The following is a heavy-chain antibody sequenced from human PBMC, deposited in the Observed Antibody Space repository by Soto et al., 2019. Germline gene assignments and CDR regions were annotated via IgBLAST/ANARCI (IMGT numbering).Heavy chain of an antibody. CDR1: GGTFSSYT. D-gene: IGHD4-4*01. CDR2: IIPIRGIT. Sequence: RASVKVSCKASGGTFSSYTISWVRQAPGQGLEWMGRIIPIRGITNYAQKFQGRVTITRDKSTSTAYMELSSLRSEDTAVYYCARDRFDGYSEIDYWGQGTLVNVSS. J-gene: IGHJ4*02. CDR3: ARDRFDGYSEIDY. V-gene: IGHV1-69*04.